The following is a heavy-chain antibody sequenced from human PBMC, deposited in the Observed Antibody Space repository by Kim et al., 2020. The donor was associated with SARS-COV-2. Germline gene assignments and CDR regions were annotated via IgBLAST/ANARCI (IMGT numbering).Heavy chain of an antibody. Sequence: GGSLRLSCAASGFTFDDYGMNWVRQAPGKGLEWVSGINWNGGRTGYADSVKGRFTISRDNAKNSLYLQMNSLRAEDTALYHCASIDIYSGTVAYWGQGTLVTASS. CDR2: INWNGGRT. CDR3: ASIDIYSGTVAY. CDR1: GFTFDDYG. V-gene: IGHV3-20*01. J-gene: IGHJ4*02. D-gene: IGHD1-26*01.